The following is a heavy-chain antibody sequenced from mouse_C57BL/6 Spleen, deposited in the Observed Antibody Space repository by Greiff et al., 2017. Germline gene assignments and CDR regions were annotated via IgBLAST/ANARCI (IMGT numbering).Heavy chain of an antibody. CDR3: ARGDYGSSSYFDY. D-gene: IGHD1-1*01. Sequence: EVKLVESGGGLVKPGGSLKLSCAASGFTFSDYGMHWVRQAPEKGLEWVAYISSGSSTIYYADTVKGRFTISRDNAKNTLFLQMTSLRSEDTAMYYWARGDYGSSSYFDYWGQGTTLTVSS. CDR1: GFTFSDYG. V-gene: IGHV5-17*01. CDR2: ISSGSSTI. J-gene: IGHJ2*01.